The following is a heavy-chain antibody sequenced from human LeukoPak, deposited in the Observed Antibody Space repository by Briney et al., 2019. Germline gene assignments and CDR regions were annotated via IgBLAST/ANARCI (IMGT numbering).Heavy chain of an antibody. CDR1: GGSISSGGYS. CDR3: ARTTVTTPYWFDP. Sequence: SETLSLTCAVSGGSISSGGYSWSWIRQPPGKGLEWIGYIYHSGSTYYNPSLKSRVTISVDRSKNQFSLKLSSVTAADTAVYYCARTTVTTPYWFDPWGQGTLVTVSS. D-gene: IGHD4-17*01. J-gene: IGHJ5*02. V-gene: IGHV4-30-2*01. CDR2: IYHSGST.